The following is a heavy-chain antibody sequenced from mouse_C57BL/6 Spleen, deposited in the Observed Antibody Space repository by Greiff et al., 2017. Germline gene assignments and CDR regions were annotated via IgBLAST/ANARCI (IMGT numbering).Heavy chain of an antibody. Sequence: DVHLVESGGDLVKPGGSLKLSCAASGFTFSSYGMSWVRQTPDKRLEWVATISSGGSYTYYPDSVKGRFTITRDNAKNTLYLQMSSLKSEDTAMXDCARQDDGYPWFAYWGQGTLVTVSA. D-gene: IGHD2-3*01. CDR2: ISSGGSYT. V-gene: IGHV5-6*01. J-gene: IGHJ3*01. CDR3: ARQDDGYPWFAY. CDR1: GFTFSSYG.